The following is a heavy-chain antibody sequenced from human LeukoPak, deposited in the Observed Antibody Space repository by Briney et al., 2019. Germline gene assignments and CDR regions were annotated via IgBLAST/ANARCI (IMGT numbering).Heavy chain of an antibody. CDR3: AGGAYDFWSGYLVSGTYGMDV. Sequence: SETLSLTCTVSGGSISSYYWSWIRQPAGKGLEWIGRIYTSGSTNYNPSLKSRVTMSVDTSKNQFSLKLSSVTAADTAVYYCAGGAYDFWSGYLVSGTYGMDVWGQGTTVTVSS. D-gene: IGHD3-3*01. CDR1: GGSISSYY. V-gene: IGHV4-4*07. J-gene: IGHJ6*02. CDR2: IYTSGST.